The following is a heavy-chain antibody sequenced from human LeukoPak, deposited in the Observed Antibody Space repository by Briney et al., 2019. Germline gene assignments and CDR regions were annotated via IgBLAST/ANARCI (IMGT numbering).Heavy chain of an antibody. D-gene: IGHD3-3*01. CDR1: GGSFSGYY. V-gene: IGHV4-34*01. CDR3: ARGGRSLRFLEWFDY. J-gene: IGHJ4*02. Sequence: SETLSLTCAVYGGSFSGYYWSWVRQPPGKGLEWIGEINHSGSTNYNPSLKSRVTISVDTSKNQFSLKLSSVTAADTAVYYCARGGRSLRFLEWFDYWGQGTLVTVSS. CDR2: INHSGST.